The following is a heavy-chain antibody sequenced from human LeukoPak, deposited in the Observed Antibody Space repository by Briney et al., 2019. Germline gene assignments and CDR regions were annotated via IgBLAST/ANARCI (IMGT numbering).Heavy chain of an antibody. CDR1: GFTFSDHY. CDR3: ARESCPWDFDY. V-gene: IGHV3-11*01. Sequence: GGSLRLSCAASGFTFSDHYMSWIRQAPGKGLEWVSYISTRSTTIKYADSVRGRFTISRDNAQNSLYLQMNRLRAQDTAIYYCARESCPWDFDYWGQGTLVTVSP. D-gene: IGHD2-15*01. J-gene: IGHJ4*02. CDR2: ISTRSTTI.